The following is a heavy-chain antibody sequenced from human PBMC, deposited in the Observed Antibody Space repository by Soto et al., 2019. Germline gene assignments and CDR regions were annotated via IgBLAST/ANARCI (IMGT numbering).Heavy chain of an antibody. Sequence: TLSLTCSVSGGSISSGGYYWSWIRQHPGKGLEWIGYIYYSGSTYYNPSLKSRVTISVDTSKNQFSLKLSSLTAADTAVYYCATVWAEGAVAGYYFDYWGQGTLVTVSS. CDR3: ATVWAEGAVAGYYFDY. CDR1: GGSISSGGYY. CDR2: IYYSGST. J-gene: IGHJ4*02. V-gene: IGHV4-31*03. D-gene: IGHD6-19*01.